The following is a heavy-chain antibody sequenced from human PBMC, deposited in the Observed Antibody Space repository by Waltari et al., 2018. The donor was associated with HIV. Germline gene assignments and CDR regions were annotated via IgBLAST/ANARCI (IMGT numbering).Heavy chain of an antibody. CDR2: ISSNGGST. V-gene: IGHV3-64*01. Sequence: RLSCAASGFTFSSYAMHWVRQAPGKGLEYVSAISSNGGSTYYANSVKGRFTISRDNSKNTLYLQMGSLRAEDMAGYYCARRVGPDPVTQYYYYGMDVWGQGTTVTVSS. J-gene: IGHJ6*02. CDR3: ARRVGPDPVTQYYYYGMDV. CDR1: GFTFSSYA. D-gene: IGHD4-17*01.